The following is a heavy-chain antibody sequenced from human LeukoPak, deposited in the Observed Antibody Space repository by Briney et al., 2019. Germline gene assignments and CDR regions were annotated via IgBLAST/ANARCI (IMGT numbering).Heavy chain of an antibody. D-gene: IGHD3-10*01. J-gene: IGHJ4*02. CDR2: TNHSGST. CDR3: ARRGYYGSGTYYNHFDY. V-gene: IGHV4-34*01. CDR1: GLTFSGYP. Sequence: AGGSLRLSCTASGLTFSGYPLSWARRPPGKGLRGIGETNHSGSTNSNPSLKSRVTISEDTSKNQFSLKLSSVTAADTAVYYCARRGYYGSGTYYNHFDYWGQGTLVTVSS.